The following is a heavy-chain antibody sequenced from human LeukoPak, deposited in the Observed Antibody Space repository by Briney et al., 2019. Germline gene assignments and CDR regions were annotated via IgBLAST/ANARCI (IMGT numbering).Heavy chain of an antibody. Sequence: PGGSLRLSCAASGFTLSSYWMSWVRQAPGKGLEWVANIKQDGSEKYYVDSVKGRFTISRDNAKNSLYLQMNSLRAEDTAVYYCARDKHGDYVGDYYYYGMDVWGQGTTVTVSS. CDR3: ARDKHGDYVGDYYYYGMDV. D-gene: IGHD4-17*01. CDR1: GFTLSSYW. CDR2: IKQDGSEK. J-gene: IGHJ6*02. V-gene: IGHV3-7*04.